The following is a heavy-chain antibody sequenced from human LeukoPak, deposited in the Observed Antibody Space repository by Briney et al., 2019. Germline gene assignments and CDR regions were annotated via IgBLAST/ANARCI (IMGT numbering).Heavy chain of an antibody. Sequence: PGGSLRLSCAASGFNFRSYWMHWVRQAPGKGLEWVSAISGSGGSTYYADSVKGRFTISRDNSKNTLYLQMNSLRAEDTAVYYCAKETLLGLTTNPLSVQSWGQGTLVTVSS. CDR2: ISGSGGST. D-gene: IGHD1-26*01. V-gene: IGHV3-23*01. CDR1: GFNFRSYW. CDR3: AKETLLGLTTNPLSVQS. J-gene: IGHJ5*02.